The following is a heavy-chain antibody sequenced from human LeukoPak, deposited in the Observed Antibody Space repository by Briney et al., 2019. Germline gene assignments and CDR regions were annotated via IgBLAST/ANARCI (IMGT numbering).Heavy chain of an antibody. J-gene: IGHJ4*02. V-gene: IGHV3-7*04. CDR2: IKQDGSEK. CDR1: GFTFSSYW. CDR3: ARGRDYLDY. Sequence: PGGSLRLSCAASGFTFSSYWMSWVRQAPGKGLEWVAKIKQDGSEKDYVDSVKGRFTISRDNAKNSLYVQMNSLRAEDTAAYYCARGRDYLDYWGQGTLVTVSS.